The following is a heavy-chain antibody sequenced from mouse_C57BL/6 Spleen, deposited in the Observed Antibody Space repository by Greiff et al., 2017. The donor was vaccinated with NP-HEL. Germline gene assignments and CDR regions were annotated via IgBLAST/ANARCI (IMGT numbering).Heavy chain of an antibody. D-gene: IGHD1-1*01. CDR2: TYPRDGST. V-gene: IGHV1-78*01. Sequence: QVQLKESDADFFQPGASVKISCKVSGYTFTDHTIHWMKQRPEQGRQRTGYTYPRDGSTKYNEKFKGKATLTADKSSSTAYMQLNSLTSEDSAVYFCARPYYYGSSDWYFDVWGTGTTVTVSS. CDR3: ARPYYYGSSDWYFDV. J-gene: IGHJ1*03. CDR1: GYTFTDHT.